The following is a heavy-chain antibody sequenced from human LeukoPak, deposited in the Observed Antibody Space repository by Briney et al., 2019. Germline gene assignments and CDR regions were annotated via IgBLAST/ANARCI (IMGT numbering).Heavy chain of an antibody. CDR3: ASGRLTTVTTWYYHGMDV. CDR2: VNPNSGNT. CDR1: GYTFTSYD. V-gene: IGHV1-8*01. J-gene: IGHJ6*02. D-gene: IGHD4-17*01. Sequence: ASVKVSCKASGYTFTSYDINWVRQATGQGPEWMGWVNPNSGNTGYGQKFQGRVTMTRDTSISTAYMELRSLRSEDTAVYYCASGRLTTVTTWYYHGMDVWGQGTTVTVSS.